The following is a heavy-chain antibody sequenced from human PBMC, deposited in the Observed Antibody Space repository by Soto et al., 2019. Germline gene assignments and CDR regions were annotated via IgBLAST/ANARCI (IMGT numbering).Heavy chain of an antibody. CDR1: GGSISSGGYC. V-gene: IGHV4-31*03. CDR2: IYYSGST. J-gene: IGHJ6*02. Sequence: TLSLTCPVSGGSISSGGYCWSWIRQHPGKGLEWIGYIYYSGSTYYNPSLKSRVTISVDTSKNQFSLKLSSVTAADTAVYYCASRHYGMDVWGQGTTVTVSS. CDR3: ASRHYGMDV.